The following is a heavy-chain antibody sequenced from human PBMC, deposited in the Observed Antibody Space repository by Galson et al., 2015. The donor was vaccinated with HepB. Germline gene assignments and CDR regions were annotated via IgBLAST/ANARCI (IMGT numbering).Heavy chain of an antibody. D-gene: IGHD6-19*01. CDR2: ISSSSSYI. CDR3: ARDSISSGWSDY. J-gene: IGHJ4*02. Sequence: SLRLSCAASGFTFSSYSMNWVRQAPGKGLEWVSSISSSSSYIYYADSVKGRFTISRDNAKNSLYLQMNSLRAEDTAVCYCARDSISSGWSDYWGQGTLVTVSS. V-gene: IGHV3-21*01. CDR1: GFTFSSYS.